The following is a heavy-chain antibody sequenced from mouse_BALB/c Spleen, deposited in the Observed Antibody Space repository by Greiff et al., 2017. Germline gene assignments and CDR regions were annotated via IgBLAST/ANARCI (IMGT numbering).Heavy chain of an antibody. CDR2: ISYSGST. J-gene: IGHJ1*01. D-gene: IGHD1-1*01. CDR1: GYSITSDYA. Sequence: EVKLMESGPGLVKPSQSLSLTCTVTGYSITSDYAWNCIRQFPGNKLEWMGYISYSGSTSYNPSLKSRISITRDTSKNQFFLQLNSVTTEDTATYYGARSTVVAGDWYFDVWGEGTTVTVAS. CDR3: ARSTVVAGDWYFDV. V-gene: IGHV3-2*02.